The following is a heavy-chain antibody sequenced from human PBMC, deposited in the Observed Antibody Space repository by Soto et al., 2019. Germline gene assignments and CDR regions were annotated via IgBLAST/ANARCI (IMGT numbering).Heavy chain of an antibody. CDR1: GFTFSSSW. D-gene: IGHD2-8*02. V-gene: IGHV3-7*01. Sequence: QPGGSLRLSCAASGFTFSSSWMSWVRQAPGKGLEWVANIKQDGSEKNYVGSVKGRFTVSRDNAKNSLSLQMNSLRDEDTAVYYCARDYIPWSWGQGTLVTVSS. J-gene: IGHJ5*02. CDR2: IKQDGSEK. CDR3: ARDYIPWS.